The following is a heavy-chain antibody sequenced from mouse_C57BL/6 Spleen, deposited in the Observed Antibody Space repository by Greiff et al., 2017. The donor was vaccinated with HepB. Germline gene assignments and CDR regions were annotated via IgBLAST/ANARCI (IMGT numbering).Heavy chain of an antibody. CDR2: INPGSGGT. J-gene: IGHJ2*01. CDR3: ARERLRRDFDY. V-gene: IGHV1-54*01. CDR1: GYAFTNYL. Sequence: VQLQESGAELVRPGTSVKVSCKASGYAFTNYLIEWVKQRPGQGLEWIGVINPGSGGTNYNEKFKGKATLTADKSSSTAYMQLSSLTSEDSAVYCCARERLRRDFDYWGQGTTLTVSS. D-gene: IGHD2-2*01.